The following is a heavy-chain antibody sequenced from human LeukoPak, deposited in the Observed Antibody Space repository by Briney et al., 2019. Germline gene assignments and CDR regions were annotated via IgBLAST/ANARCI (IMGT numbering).Heavy chain of an antibody. D-gene: IGHD4-23*01. J-gene: IGHJ6*03. V-gene: IGHV3-15*01. CDR3: TTVRWLDDYYNYYYMDV. CDR2: IKSKTDGGTT. CDR1: GFTFSNAW. Sequence: GGSLRLSCAASGFTFSNAWMSWVRQAPGKGLEWVGRIKSKTDGGTTDYAAPVKGRFTISRDDSKNTLYLQMNSLKTEDTAVYYCTTVRWLDDYYNYYYMDVWGKGTTVTVSS.